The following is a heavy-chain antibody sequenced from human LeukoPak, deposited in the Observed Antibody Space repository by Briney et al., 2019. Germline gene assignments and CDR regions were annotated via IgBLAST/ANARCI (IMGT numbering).Heavy chain of an antibody. CDR3: AKDRSIAAGGTVSEIDN. J-gene: IGHJ4*02. Sequence: GRSLRLSCAASGFTFSGFGMHWVRQAPGKGLEWVAIISYDRNNKYYADSVKGRFTISRDNSKNTVFLQMNSLRTEDTAVYYCAKDRSIAAGGTVSEIDNWGQGTLVTVSS. D-gene: IGHD6-13*01. CDR1: GFTFSGFG. V-gene: IGHV3-30*18. CDR2: ISYDRNNK.